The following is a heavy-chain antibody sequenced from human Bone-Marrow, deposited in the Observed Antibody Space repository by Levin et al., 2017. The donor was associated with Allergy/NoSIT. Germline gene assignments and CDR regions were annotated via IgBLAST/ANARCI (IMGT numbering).Heavy chain of an antibody. CDR3: ATRIVGTTISDY. Sequence: KVSCKGSGYSFTSYWIGWVRQMPGKGLEWMGIIYPGDSDTRYSPSFEGQVTFSADKSISTAYLQWSSLKASDTAMYYCATRIVGTTISDYWGQGTLVTVSS. CDR2: IYPGDSDT. J-gene: IGHJ4*02. D-gene: IGHD1-26*01. CDR1: GYSFTSYW. V-gene: IGHV5-51*01.